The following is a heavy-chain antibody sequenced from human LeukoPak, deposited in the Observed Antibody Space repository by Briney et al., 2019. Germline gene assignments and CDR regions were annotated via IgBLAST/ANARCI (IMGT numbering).Heavy chain of an antibody. CDR2: INHSGST. J-gene: IGHJ4*02. CDR3: ASSPYGGNPDEKRLKKYYFDY. Sequence: PSETLSLTCAVYGGSFSGYYWSWIRQPPGKGLEWIGEINHSGSTNYNPSLKSRVTISVDTSKNQFSLKLSSVIAADTAVYYCASSPYGGNPDEKRLKKYYFDYWGQGTLVTVSS. CDR1: GGSFSGYY. D-gene: IGHD4-17*01. V-gene: IGHV4-34*01.